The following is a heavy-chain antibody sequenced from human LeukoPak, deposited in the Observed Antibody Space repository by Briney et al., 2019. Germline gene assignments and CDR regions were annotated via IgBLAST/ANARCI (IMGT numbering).Heavy chain of an antibody. CDR3: ASGNSSGWYMGYYFDY. J-gene: IGHJ4*02. D-gene: IGHD6-19*01. V-gene: IGHV1-69*02. Sequence: GASVKVSCKASGYTFTSYYIHWVRQAPGQGLEWMGRIIPILGIANYAQKFQGRVTITADKSTSTAYMELSSLRSEDTAVYYCASGNSSGWYMGYYFDYWGQGTLVTVSS. CDR1: GYTFTSYY. CDR2: IIPILGIA.